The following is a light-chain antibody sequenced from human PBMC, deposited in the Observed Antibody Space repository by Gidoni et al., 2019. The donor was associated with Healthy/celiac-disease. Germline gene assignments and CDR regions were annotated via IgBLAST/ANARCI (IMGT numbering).Light chain of an antibody. CDR3: QQLNSYPH. J-gene: IGKJ3*01. CDR2: AAS. Sequence: DIQLTQSPSFLSASVGDRVTITCRASQGISSYLAWYQQKPGKAPKLLIYAASTLQSGVPSRFSGSGSGTEFTLTISSLQPEDFATYYCQQLNSYPHFXPXTKVDIK. V-gene: IGKV1-9*01. CDR1: QGISSY.